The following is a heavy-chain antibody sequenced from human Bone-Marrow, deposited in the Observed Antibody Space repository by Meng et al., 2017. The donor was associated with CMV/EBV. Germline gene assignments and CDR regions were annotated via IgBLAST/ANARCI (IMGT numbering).Heavy chain of an antibody. CDR3: ARDDYSSSWPYYYYYYGMDV. D-gene: IGHD6-13*01. V-gene: IGHV3-74*01. CDR2: INSDGSST. J-gene: IGHJ6*02. CDR1: GFTFSSYW. Sequence: GESLKISCAASGFTFSSYWMHWVRQAPGKGLVWVSRINSDGSSTSYADSVKGRFTISRDNAKNTLYLQMNSLRAEDTAVYYCARDDYSSSWPYYYYYYGMDVWGQGTTVTVS.